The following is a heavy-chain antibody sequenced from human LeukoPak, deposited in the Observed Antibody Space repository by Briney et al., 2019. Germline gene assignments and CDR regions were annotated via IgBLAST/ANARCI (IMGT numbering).Heavy chain of an antibody. J-gene: IGHJ4*02. Sequence: QPGGSLRLSCAASGFTFSGSTMHWVRQASGKGLEWVGRIRSKTISYATAYTASVKGRFTISRDDSKNTAYLQMNSLKTEDTAVYYCTRQQPPQLVLIRWGQGTLVTVSS. V-gene: IGHV3-73*01. D-gene: IGHD6-13*01. CDR1: GFTFSGST. CDR3: TRQQPPQLVLIR. CDR2: IRSKTISYAT.